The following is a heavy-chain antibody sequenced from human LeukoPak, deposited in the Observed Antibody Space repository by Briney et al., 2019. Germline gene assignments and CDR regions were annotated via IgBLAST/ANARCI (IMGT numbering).Heavy chain of an antibody. CDR2: IYPGDSDT. CDR1: GYTFSSYW. CDR3: ARQNNFRLDY. D-gene: IGHD5-24*01. Sequence: GESLRISCKGSGYTFSSYWIGWVRQMPGKGLEWMGIIYPGDSDTRYSPSLQGQVTISVDTSIGTAYLQWSSLKASDTAIYYCARQNNFRLDYWGQGTLVTVSS. J-gene: IGHJ4*02. V-gene: IGHV5-51*01.